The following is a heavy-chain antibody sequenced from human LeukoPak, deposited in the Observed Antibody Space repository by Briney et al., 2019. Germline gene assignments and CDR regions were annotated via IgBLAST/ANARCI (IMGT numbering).Heavy chain of an antibody. CDR1: GFTFDNYA. D-gene: IGHD6-19*01. Sequence: GGSLRLSCAASGFTFDNYAMSWVRQVPGKGLEWISLISWNSGTIGYADSVKGRFTISRDNANNFLYLQMNSLRAEDTALYYCARAYKDRSLAGKKEFFQHWGQGTLVAVSS. CDR3: ARAYKDRSLAGKKEFFQH. V-gene: IGHV3-9*01. CDR2: ISWNSGTI. J-gene: IGHJ1*01.